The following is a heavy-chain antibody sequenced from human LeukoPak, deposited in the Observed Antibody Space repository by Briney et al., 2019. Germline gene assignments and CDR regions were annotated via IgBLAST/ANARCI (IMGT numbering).Heavy chain of an antibody. J-gene: IGHJ4*02. CDR3: ATYRRVLLPFES. Sequence: GGSLRLSCEASGFTFSTFAMIWVRQPPGKGLEWVSSIFPSGGEIHYADSVRGRFTISRDNSKRPLSLQMNGLRAEDTAIYYCATYRRVLLPFESWGQGTLVTVSS. CDR2: IFPSGGEI. CDR1: GFTFSTFA. D-gene: IGHD2-8*02. V-gene: IGHV3-23*01.